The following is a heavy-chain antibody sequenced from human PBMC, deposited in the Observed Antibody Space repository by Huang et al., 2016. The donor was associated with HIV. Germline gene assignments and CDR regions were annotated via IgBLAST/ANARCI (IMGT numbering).Heavy chain of an antibody. J-gene: IGHJ3*02. D-gene: IGHD2-21*02. Sequence: EEQLVESGGGLVKPGGSLRLSCAASGFTFSNFGMNWVRQAPGRGLEGVAFISKSSRYIHYGDSVKGRFTVSRDNAKNSLYLHMKSLRVEDTAVYYCAREIRSTVVTPDAFDMWGQGTMVTVSS. CDR3: AREIRSTVVTPDAFDM. V-gene: IGHV3-21*02. CDR2: ISKSSRYI. CDR1: GFTFSNFG.